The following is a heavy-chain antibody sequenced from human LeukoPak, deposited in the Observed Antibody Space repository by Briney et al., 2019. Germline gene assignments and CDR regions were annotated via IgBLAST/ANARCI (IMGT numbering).Heavy chain of an antibody. Sequence: QSGGSLRLSCAASGFTFSNSGMHWVRQAPGKGLEWVAFIRYDGGRKFYTDSVKGRFTISRDNSKNTLYLQMNSLRPEETAIYYCAKKAVSQAAAGTIDVWGQGTLVTVSS. CDR3: AKKAVSQAAAGTIDV. D-gene: IGHD6-13*01. CDR1: GFTFSNSG. V-gene: IGHV3-30*02. J-gene: IGHJ4*02. CDR2: IRYDGGRK.